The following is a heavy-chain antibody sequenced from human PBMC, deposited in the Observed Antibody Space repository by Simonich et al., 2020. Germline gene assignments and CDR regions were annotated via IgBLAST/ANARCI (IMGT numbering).Heavy chain of an antibody. D-gene: IGHD2-8*01. J-gene: IGHJ4*02. V-gene: IGHV3-9*01. CDR1: GFTFDDYA. Sequence: EVQLVESGGGLVQPGRSLRLSCAASGFTFDDYAMHWGRQAPGKGREWDSGISWDSGSIGYADSVKGRFTISRDNAKNSLYLQMNSLRAEDTALYYCAKDGGYCTNGVCYYFDYWGQGTLVTVSS. CDR2: ISWDSGSI. CDR3: AKDGGYCTNGVCYYFDY.